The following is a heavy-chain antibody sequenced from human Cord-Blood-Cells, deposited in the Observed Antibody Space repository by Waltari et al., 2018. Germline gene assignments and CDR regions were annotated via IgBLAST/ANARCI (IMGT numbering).Heavy chain of an antibody. Sequence: QVQLQQWGAGLLKPSETLSLTCAVYGGSFSGYYWSWIRQPPGKGLEWIGEINHSGSTNYNPSLKSRVTISVDTSKNQFSLKLSSVTAADTAVYYCARGLPVGYYDFWGGYCPFDYWGQGTLVTVSS. J-gene: IGHJ4*02. CDR2: INHSGST. V-gene: IGHV4-34*01. CDR3: ARGLPVGYYDFWGGYCPFDY. CDR1: GGSFSGYY. D-gene: IGHD3-3*01.